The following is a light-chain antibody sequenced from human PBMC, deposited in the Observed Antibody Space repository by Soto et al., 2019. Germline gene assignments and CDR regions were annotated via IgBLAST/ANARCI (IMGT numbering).Light chain of an antibody. J-gene: IGLJ2*01. V-gene: IGLV2-8*01. CDR3: SSYAGGNNVVV. Sequence: QSALTQPPSASGSPGQSVTISCTGTISDVGGYNYVSWYQQHPGKAPKLMIYEVSKRPSGVPDRFSGSKSGNTASLTVSGLQAEDEADYYCSSYAGGNNVVVFGGGTKLTVL. CDR1: ISDVGGYNY. CDR2: EVS.